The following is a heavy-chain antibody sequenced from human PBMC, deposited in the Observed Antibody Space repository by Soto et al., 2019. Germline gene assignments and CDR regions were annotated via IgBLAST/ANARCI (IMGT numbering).Heavy chain of an antibody. CDR1: GFTFSSYS. J-gene: IGHJ6*03. V-gene: IGHV3-48*01. CDR2: ISSSSRTI. CDR3: ARDDRSTVTTKGQYYYYMDV. Sequence: GGSLRLSCAASGFTFSSYSMNWVRQAPGKGLEWVSYISSSSRTIYYAESVKGRFTISRDNAKNSLYLQMNSLRAEDTAVYYCARDDRSTVTTKGQYYYYMDVWGKGTTVTVSS. D-gene: IGHD4-17*01.